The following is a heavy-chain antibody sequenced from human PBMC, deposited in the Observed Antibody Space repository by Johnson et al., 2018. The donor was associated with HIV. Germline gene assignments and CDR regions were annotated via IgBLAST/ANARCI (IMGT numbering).Heavy chain of an antibody. Sequence: QVQLVESGGGVVQPGRSLRLSCAASGFTFSSYGIHWVRQAPGKGLEWVAFIRYDGSNKYYADSVKGRFTISRDNSENTLYLQMNSLRAEDTAVYYCANGEKERWLKISGEDDAFHIWGQGTMDTVSS. CDR3: ANGEKERWLKISGEDDAFHI. J-gene: IGHJ3*02. V-gene: IGHV3-30*02. CDR2: IRYDGSNK. CDR1: GFTFSSYG. D-gene: IGHD5-24*01.